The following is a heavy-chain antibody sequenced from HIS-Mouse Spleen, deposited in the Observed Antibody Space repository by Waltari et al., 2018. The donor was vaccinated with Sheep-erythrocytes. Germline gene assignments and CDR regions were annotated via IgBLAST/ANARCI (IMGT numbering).Heavy chain of an antibody. J-gene: IGHJ4*02. V-gene: IGHV4-31*03. CDR3: ARDRLGIFGY. D-gene: IGHD7-27*01. CDR1: GGSISSGGYY. CDR2: IYYSGST. Sequence: QVQLQESGPGLVKPSRTLSLTCTVSGGSISSGGYYWSWIRQHPGKGLEWIGYIYYSGSTYDNPSLKSRVTISVDTSKNQLSLKLSSVTAADTAVYYCARDRLGIFGYWGQGTLVTVSS.